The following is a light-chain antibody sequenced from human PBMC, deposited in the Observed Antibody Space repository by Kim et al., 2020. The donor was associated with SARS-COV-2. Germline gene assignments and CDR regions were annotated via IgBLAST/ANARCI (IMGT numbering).Light chain of an antibody. J-gene: IGKJ1*01. CDR2: KAS. CDR3: QQYNSESVT. Sequence: ASVGYRLTFTCRASQIILNWFAWFQHKPGKAPTLLISKASTLESGVPSRFSGRGSGTEFTLTISGLQPNDFATYYCQQYNSESVTFGQGTKVDIK. CDR1: QIILNW. V-gene: IGKV1-5*03.